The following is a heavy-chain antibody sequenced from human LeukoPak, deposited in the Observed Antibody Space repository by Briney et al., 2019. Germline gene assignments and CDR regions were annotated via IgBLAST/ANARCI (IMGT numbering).Heavy chain of an antibody. V-gene: IGHV1-18*01. J-gene: IGHJ3*02. Sequence: GASVKVSCKASGYTFSSYDISWVRQAPGQGLEGMGWISGYNAITETAQKVQGRLTLTTDTSTSTAYMELRTLRSDDTAVYYCAREGAYIDCPQASDIWGQGTMVTVS. CDR1: GYTFSSYD. CDR3: AREGAYIDCPQASDI. CDR2: ISGYNAIT. D-gene: IGHD3-9*01.